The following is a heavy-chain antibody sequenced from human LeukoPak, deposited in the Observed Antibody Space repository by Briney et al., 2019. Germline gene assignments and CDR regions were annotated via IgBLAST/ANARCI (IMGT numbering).Heavy chain of an antibody. J-gene: IGHJ3*02. V-gene: IGHV3-23*01. D-gene: IGHD3-22*01. CDR3: ARGGRGSAAVVAPRSFDI. Sequence: GGSLRLSCAASGFTFSSYAMSWVRQAPGKGLEWVSAISGSGGSTYYADSVKGRFTISRDISKNTLYLQMNSLRAEDSALYYCARGGRGSAAVVAPRSFDIWGQGTMVTVSS. CDR1: GFTFSSYA. CDR2: ISGSGGST.